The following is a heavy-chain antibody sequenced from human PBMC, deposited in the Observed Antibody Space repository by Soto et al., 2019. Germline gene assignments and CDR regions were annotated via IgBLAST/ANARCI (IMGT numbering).Heavy chain of an antibody. CDR1: GGTFSSYA. J-gene: IGHJ6*02. Sequence: QVQLVQSGAAVKKPGSSVKVSCTASGGTFSSYAITWARQAPGQGLEWVGRIIPILGITNFAQKFQGRVTITADKSTSTAYMELSSLRSEDTAVYYCARSFSAYAYTVMDVWGQGTTVTVSS. D-gene: IGHD3-16*01. CDR3: ARSFSAYAYTVMDV. V-gene: IGHV1-69*02. CDR2: IIPILGIT.